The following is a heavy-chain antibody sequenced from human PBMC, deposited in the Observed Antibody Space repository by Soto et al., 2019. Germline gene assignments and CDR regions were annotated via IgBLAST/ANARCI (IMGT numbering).Heavy chain of an antibody. CDR1: GLTFRNHW. D-gene: IGHD1-1*01. V-gene: IGHV3-7*03. CDR2: ISHDGSET. J-gene: IGHJ4*02. Sequence: GGSVRLSCVASGLTFRNHWMTWVRQAPGKGLEWVATISHDGSETFYVDSVKGRFTISRDDAENSLYLQMNSLRAEDTAVYYCAGAQLDYWGQGSLVTVSS. CDR3: AGAQLDY.